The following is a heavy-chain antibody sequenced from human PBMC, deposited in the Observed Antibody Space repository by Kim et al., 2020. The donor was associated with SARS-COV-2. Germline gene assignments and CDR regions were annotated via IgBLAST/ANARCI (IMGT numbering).Heavy chain of an antibody. Sequence: SQTLSLTCTVSGGSVSSGSYYWSWIRQPPGKGLEWIGYIYYSGSTNYNPSLKSRVTISVDTSKNQFSLKLSSVTAADTAVYYCARDSRPDYGDYEGDYYYCGMDVWGQGTTVTVSS. V-gene: IGHV4-61*01. J-gene: IGHJ6*02. CDR3: ARDSRPDYGDYEGDYYYCGMDV. CDR1: GGSVSSGSYY. D-gene: IGHD4-17*01. CDR2: IYYSGST.